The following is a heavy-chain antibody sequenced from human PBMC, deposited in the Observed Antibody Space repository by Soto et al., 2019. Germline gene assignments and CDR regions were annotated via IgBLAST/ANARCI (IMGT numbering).Heavy chain of an antibody. V-gene: IGHV1-69*13. CDR1: GGTFSSYA. CDR3: ARDPSYYDSSGCQALDY. Sequence: GASVKVSCKASGGTFSSYAISWVRQAPGQGLEWMGGIIPIFGTANYAQKFQGRVTITADESTSTAYMELSSLRSEDTAVYYCARDPSYYDSSGCQALDYWGQGTLVTVSS. D-gene: IGHD3-22*01. J-gene: IGHJ4*02. CDR2: IIPIFGTA.